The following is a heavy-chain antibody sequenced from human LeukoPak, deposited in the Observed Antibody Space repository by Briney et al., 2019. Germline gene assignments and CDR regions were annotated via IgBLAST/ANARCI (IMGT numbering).Heavy chain of an antibody. J-gene: IGHJ4*02. Sequence: PGGSLRLSCAASGFTFDDYAMHWVRQAPGKGLEWVSGISWNSGSIGYADSVKGRFTIPRDNAKNSLYLQMNSLRAEDTALYYCAKDNLANYYDSSGYFDYWGQGTLVTVSS. D-gene: IGHD3-22*01. CDR3: AKDNLANYYDSSGYFDY. V-gene: IGHV3-9*01. CDR2: ISWNSGSI. CDR1: GFTFDDYA.